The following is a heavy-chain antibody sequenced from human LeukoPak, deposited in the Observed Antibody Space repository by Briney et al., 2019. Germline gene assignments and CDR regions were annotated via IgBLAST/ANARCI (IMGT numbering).Heavy chain of an antibody. CDR2: IYYSGST. J-gene: IGHJ5*02. D-gene: IGHD4-17*01. Sequence: PSETLSLTCTGSGGSISSYYWSWIRQPPGKGLEWIGYIYYSGSTNYNPSLKSRVTISVDTSKNQFSLKLSSVTAADTAVYYCARHDYGDYGWFDPWGQGTLVTVSS. CDR1: GGSISSYY. V-gene: IGHV4-59*08. CDR3: ARHDYGDYGWFDP.